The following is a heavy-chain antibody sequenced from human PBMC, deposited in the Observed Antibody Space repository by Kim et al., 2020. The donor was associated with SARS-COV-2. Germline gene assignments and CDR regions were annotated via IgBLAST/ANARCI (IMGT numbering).Heavy chain of an antibody. CDR2: IKSKTDGGTT. CDR1: GFTFSNAW. J-gene: IGHJ4*02. Sequence: GGSLRLSCAASGFTFSNAWMSWVRQAPGKGLEWVGRIKSKTDGGTTDYAAPVKGRFTISRDDSKNTLYLQMNSLKTEDTAVYYCTTVLLLGYCSGGSCYDGDYWGQGTLVTVSS. CDR3: TTVLLLGYCSGGSCYDGDY. D-gene: IGHD2-15*01. V-gene: IGHV3-15*01.